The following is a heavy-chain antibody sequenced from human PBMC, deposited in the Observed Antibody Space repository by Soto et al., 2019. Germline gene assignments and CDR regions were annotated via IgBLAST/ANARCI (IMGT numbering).Heavy chain of an antibody. V-gene: IGHV4-59*01. J-gene: IGHJ3*02. D-gene: IGHD3-10*01. CDR2: IYYSGST. CDR3: ARNYGLGAFDI. Sequence: PSETLSLTCTVSGGSISSYYWSWIRQPPGKGLEWIGYIYYSGSTNYNPSLKSRVNISVDTSKNQFSLKLSSVTAADTAVYYCARNYGLGAFDIWGQGTMVTVSS. CDR1: GGSISSYY.